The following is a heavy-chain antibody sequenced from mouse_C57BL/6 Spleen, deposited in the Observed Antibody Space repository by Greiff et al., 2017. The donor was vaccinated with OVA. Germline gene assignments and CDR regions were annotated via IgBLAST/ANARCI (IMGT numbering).Heavy chain of an antibody. Sequence: EVQLQQSGPELVKPGASVKISCKASGYTFTDYYMNWVKQSHGKSLEWIGDINPNNGGTSYNQKFKGKATLTVDKSSSTAYMELRSLTSEDSAVYYCARRGTGSPSWFAYWGQGTLVTVSA. J-gene: IGHJ3*01. CDR1: GYTFTDYY. CDR2: INPNNGGT. CDR3: ARRGTGSPSWFAY. D-gene: IGHD3-3*01. V-gene: IGHV1-26*01.